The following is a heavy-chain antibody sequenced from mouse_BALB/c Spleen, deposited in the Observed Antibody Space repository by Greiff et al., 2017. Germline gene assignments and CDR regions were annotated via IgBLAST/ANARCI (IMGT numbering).Heavy chain of an antibody. J-gene: IGHJ2*01. CDR2: ISSGSSTI. CDR1: GFTFSSFG. V-gene: IGHV5-17*02. Sequence: DVKLVESGGGLVQPGGSRKLSCAASGFTFSSFGMHWVRQAPEKGLEWVAYISSGSSTIYYADTVKGRFTISRDNPKNTLFLQMTSLRSEDTAMYYCARFLYGLDYWGQGTTLTVSS. CDR3: ARFLYGLDY. D-gene: IGHD1-1*01.